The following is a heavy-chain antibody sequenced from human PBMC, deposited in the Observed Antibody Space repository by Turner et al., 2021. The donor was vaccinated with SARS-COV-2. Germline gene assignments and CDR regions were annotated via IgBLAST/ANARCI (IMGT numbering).Heavy chain of an antibody. J-gene: IGHJ4*02. CDR2: ISYDGSYK. CDR1: GFPFSNYA. Sequence: QVQLVESGGGVVQPGRSLRLSCAASGFPFSNYAMHWVRQAPGKGLEWVVFISYDGSYKYYADSVKGRFTISRDNSKNTLYLQMNSLRAEETAVYYCARDREDCSSSSCYEAYWGQGTLVTVSS. D-gene: IGHD2-2*01. CDR3: ARDREDCSSSSCYEAY. V-gene: IGHV3-30-3*01.